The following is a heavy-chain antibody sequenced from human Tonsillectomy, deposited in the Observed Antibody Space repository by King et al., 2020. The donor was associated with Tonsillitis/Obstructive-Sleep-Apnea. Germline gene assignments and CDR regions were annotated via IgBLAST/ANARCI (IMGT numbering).Heavy chain of an antibody. CDR3: AKAMVQGIIITLFDY. CDR2: ISGGGGST. V-gene: IGHV3-23*04. CDR1: GITFSSYA. Sequence: VQLVESGGGLVQPGGSLRLSCAASGITFSSYAMSWVRQAPGKGLEWVSTISGGGGSTYYADSVKGRFTISRDNSKNTLYLQMNSLRAEDTAVYYCAKAMVQGIIITLFDYWGQGTLVTVSS. J-gene: IGHJ4*02. D-gene: IGHD3-10*01.